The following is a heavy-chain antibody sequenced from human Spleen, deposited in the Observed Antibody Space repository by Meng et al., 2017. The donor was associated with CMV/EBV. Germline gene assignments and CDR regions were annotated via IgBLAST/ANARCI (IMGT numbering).Heavy chain of an antibody. J-gene: IGHJ6*02. D-gene: IGHD5-24*01. CDR3: AKDRGDGYNYNYYGMDV. CDR2: ISGGGAST. Sequence: LSLTCAASGFTFSSYAMTWVRQAPGKGLEWVSAISGGGASTYYADSVKGRFIISRDNSKNTLYLQMNSLRAEDTAVYYCAKDRGDGYNYNYYGMDVWGQGTTVTVSS. V-gene: IGHV3-23*01. CDR1: GFTFSSYA.